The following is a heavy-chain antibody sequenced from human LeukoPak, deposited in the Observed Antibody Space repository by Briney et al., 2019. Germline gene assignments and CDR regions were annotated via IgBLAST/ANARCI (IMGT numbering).Heavy chain of an antibody. V-gene: IGHV1-18*01. Sequence: ASVKVSCMASGYTFTSYGISWVRQAPGQGLEWMGWISVYNGNTNYAQKLQGRVTMTTDTSTSTAYMELRSLRSDDTAVYYCARAIKSITMIVVVTSLDYWGQGTLVTVSS. CDR3: ARAIKSITMIVVVTSLDY. J-gene: IGHJ4*02. CDR1: GYTFTSYG. D-gene: IGHD3-22*01. CDR2: ISVYNGNT.